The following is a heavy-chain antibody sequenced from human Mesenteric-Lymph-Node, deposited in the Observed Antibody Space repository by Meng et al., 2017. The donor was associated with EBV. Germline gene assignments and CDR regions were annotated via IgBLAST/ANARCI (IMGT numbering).Heavy chain of an antibody. CDR3: ARERPATVSHHGAFDV. D-gene: IGHD4-17*01. V-gene: IGHV1-2*06. CDR2: INPHSGGT. Sequence: QAELVQSGAELKTPGASVKVSCKASGYALTAYYIYWVRQAPGQGLECMGRINPHSGGTDYAPKFQGRVTMTRDTSISTAYMEVTRLTSDDTAVYFCARERPATVSHHGAFDVWGQGTMVTVSS. J-gene: IGHJ3*01. CDR1: GYALTAYY.